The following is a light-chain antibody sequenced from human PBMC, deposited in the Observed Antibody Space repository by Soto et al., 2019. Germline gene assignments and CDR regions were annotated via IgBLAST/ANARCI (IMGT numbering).Light chain of an antibody. CDR3: QQYHNSPPSP. CDR2: GAS. J-gene: IGKJ1*01. CDR1: QSVTNSY. V-gene: IGKV3-20*01. Sequence: IVLTQSPGTLSLSPGEGATLSCRASQSVTNSYLAWYQQKPGQAPRLLIYGASSRATGIPARFSGSGSGTEFTLTISSLQSEDFAVYYCQQYHNSPPSPFGHGP.